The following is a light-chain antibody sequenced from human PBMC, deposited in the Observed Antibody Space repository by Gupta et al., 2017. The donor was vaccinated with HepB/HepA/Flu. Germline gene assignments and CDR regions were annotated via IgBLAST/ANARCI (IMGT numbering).Light chain of an antibody. V-gene: IGLV2-8*01. J-gene: IGLJ2*01. CDR3: SSYAGNNNLV. Sequence: SALTQPPSASGSPGQSVTISCTGTSSDVGGYTYVSWYQHHPGKAPKLIIYEVSQRPSGVPDRFSGSRSGNTASLTVSGLQAEDEADFYCSSYAGNNNLVFGGGTKLTVL. CDR2: EVS. CDR1: SSDVGGYTY.